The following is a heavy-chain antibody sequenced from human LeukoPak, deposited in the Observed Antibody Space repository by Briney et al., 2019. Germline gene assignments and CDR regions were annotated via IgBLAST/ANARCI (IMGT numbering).Heavy chain of an antibody. V-gene: IGHV3-23*01. CDR1: GFTFEASA. J-gene: IGHJ4*02. D-gene: IGHD3-16*02. Sequence: GGSLRLSCAASGFTFEASAMSWVRQAPGKGLEWVAVITGGGESTYYADSVKGRFTISRDNSKKTLFLQVNSLRAEDTAVYYCATPHGGVIEYFDYWGQGTLVTVSS. CDR2: ITGGGEST. CDR3: ATPHGGVIEYFDY.